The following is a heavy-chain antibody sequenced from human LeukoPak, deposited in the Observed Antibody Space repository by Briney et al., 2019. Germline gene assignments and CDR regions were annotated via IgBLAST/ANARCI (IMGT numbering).Heavy chain of an antibody. Sequence: SETLSLTCTVSGDSISSDGYYWNWIRQHPETGLEWLGYIYHSGTTYYNPSLKSRATISIDASKNQFSLKLTSVAAADTAVYYCARMEAWMGISTGPRGFDYWGQGTLVTVSS. J-gene: IGHJ4*02. V-gene: IGHV4-31*03. CDR2: IYHSGTT. CDR3: ARMEAWMGISTGPRGFDY. CDR1: GDSISSDGYY. D-gene: IGHD2-8*02.